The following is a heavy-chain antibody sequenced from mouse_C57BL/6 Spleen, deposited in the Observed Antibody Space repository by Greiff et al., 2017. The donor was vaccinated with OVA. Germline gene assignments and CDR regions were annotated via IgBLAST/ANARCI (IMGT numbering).Heavy chain of an antibody. J-gene: IGHJ4*01. CDR2: IYPGDGDT. V-gene: IGHV1-80*01. CDR1: GYAFSSYW. Sequence: QVQLKQSGAELVKPGASVKISCKASGYAFSSYWMNWVKQRPGKGLEWIGQIYPGDGDTNYNGKFKGKATLTADKSSSTAYMQLSSLTSEDSAVYFCARRDYGSPRAMDYWGQGTAVTVSS. D-gene: IGHD1-1*01. CDR3: ARRDYGSPRAMDY.